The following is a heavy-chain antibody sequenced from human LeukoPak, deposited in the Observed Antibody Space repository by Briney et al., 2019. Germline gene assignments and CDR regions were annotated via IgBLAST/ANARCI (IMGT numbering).Heavy chain of an antibody. V-gene: IGHV3-13*05. CDR3: ARGPRPPRDCSGGSCYSAYYYYGMDV. CDR2: IGTAVDP. D-gene: IGHD2-15*01. Sequence: GGSLRLSCAASGFTFSSYDMHWVRQATGKGLEWVSAIGTAVDPYYPGPVKGRFTISRENAKNSLYLQMNSLRAGDTAVYYCARGPRPPRDCSGGSCYSAYYYYGMDVWGQGTTVTVSS. J-gene: IGHJ6*02. CDR1: GFTFSSYD.